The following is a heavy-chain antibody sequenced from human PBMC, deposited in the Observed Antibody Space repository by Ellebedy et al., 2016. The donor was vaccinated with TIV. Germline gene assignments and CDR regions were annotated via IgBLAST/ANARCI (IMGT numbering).Heavy chain of an antibody. J-gene: IGHJ6*03. D-gene: IGHD1-1*01. V-gene: IGHV3-23*01. Sequence: GESLKISRAASGFRFGDHAMTWVRQGPGKGLEWVSTVSASGTTTYYADSVKGRFTISRDNSKNTVILQMDSLRGEDTGKYYCAKGGGAAGTQFYYYYYMDVWGKGTTVTVSS. CDR2: VSASGTTT. CDR3: AKGGGAAGTQFYYYYYMDV. CDR1: GFRFGDHA.